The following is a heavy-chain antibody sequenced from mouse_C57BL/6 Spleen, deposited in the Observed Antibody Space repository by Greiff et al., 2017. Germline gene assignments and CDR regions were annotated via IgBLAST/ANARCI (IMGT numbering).Heavy chain of an antibody. V-gene: IGHV1-26*01. CDR2: INPNNGGT. Sequence: VQLKESGPELVKPGASVKISCKASGYTFTDYYMNWVKQSHGKSLEWIGEINPNNGGTSYNQKFTCKATLNVDKSSSTAYMEIRSLTSEDSAVYYCAREGHFPFAYWCQGTLVTVSA. J-gene: IGHJ3*01. CDR1: GYTFTDYY. CDR3: AREGHFPFAY. D-gene: IGHD3-3*01.